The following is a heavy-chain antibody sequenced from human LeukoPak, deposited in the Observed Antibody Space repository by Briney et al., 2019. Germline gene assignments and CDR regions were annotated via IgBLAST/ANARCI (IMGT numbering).Heavy chain of an antibody. J-gene: IGHJ4*02. CDR2: INHSGSTS. Sequence: SETLSLTCAVYGVSFSGYFWNWIRQPPGKGLEWIGEINHSGSTSNHNPSLKSRVTMSVDTSKNQFSLKLSSVTAADTAVYYCATSNPFWSGYYGFDYWGQGTLVTVSS. V-gene: IGHV4-34*01. D-gene: IGHD3-3*01. CDR1: GVSFSGYF. CDR3: ATSNPFWSGYYGFDY.